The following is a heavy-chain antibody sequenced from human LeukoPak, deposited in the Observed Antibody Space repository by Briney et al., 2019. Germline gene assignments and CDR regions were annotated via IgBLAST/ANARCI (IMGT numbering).Heavy chain of an antibody. V-gene: IGHV3-33*01. CDR2: TWYDGSKN. CDR3: ARGCGGDCFAPFDY. J-gene: IGHJ4*02. CDR1: GFTFSSYA. D-gene: IGHD2-21*02. Sequence: GRSLRLSFAASGFTFSSYAMHCVRQAPGKGLDWVAVTWYDGSKNYYADSVKGRFSISRDKSTLSLQMNSLRADDTAVYYCARGCGGDCFAPFDYWGQGTLVTVSS.